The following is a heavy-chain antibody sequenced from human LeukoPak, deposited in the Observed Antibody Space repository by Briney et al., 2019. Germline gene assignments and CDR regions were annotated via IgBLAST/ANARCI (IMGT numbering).Heavy chain of an antibody. Sequence: ASVKVSCKASGYTFTGYYVHWVRQAPGQGPEWMGWINPNSGGTNYAQKFQGRVTMTRDTSISTAYMELTRLRSDDTAVYYCARASRITVLRGTYYYYMDVWAKGTTVTVSS. CDR3: ARASRITVLRGTYYYYMDV. D-gene: IGHD3-10*01. CDR1: GYTFTGYY. V-gene: IGHV1-2*02. CDR2: INPNSGGT. J-gene: IGHJ6*03.